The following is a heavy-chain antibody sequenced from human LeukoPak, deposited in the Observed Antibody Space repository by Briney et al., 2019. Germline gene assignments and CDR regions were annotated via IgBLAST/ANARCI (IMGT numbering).Heavy chain of an antibody. Sequence: GGSLRLSCVASGFSFSSYSMNWVRQAPGKGLEWVSTISSGTGSYIYYADSVRGRFTISRDNAKNSLYLQMNSLRAEDTAVYYCARCSGVFGSSGYWGQGTLATVSS. CDR1: GFSFSSYS. CDR2: ISSGTGSYI. V-gene: IGHV3-21*01. CDR3: ARCSGVFGSSGY. D-gene: IGHD6-6*01. J-gene: IGHJ4*02.